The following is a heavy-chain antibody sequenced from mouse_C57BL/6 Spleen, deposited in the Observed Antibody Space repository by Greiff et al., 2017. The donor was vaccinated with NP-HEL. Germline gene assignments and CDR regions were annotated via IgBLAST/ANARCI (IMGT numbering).Heavy chain of an antibody. CDR1: GYAFSSYW. V-gene: IGHV1-80*01. J-gene: IGHJ3*01. CDR3: ARRGDYDVPFAD. CDR2: IYPGDGDT. D-gene: IGHD2-4*01. Sequence: VQLQQSGAELVKPGASVKISCKASGYAFSSYWMNWVKQRPGKGLEWIGQIYPGDGDTNYNGKFKGKATLTADKSSSTAYMQLSSLTSEDSAVYFCARRGDYDVPFADWGQGTLVTVSA.